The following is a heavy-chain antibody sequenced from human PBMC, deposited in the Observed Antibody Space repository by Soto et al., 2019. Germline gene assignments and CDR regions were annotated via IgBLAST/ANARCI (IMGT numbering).Heavy chain of an antibody. Sequence: QVQLQQSGPGLVKPSETLSLTCTVSGGSISSYYWCWIRQPPGKGLEWIGYIYYSGSTNYNPSLESRVTISVDTAKFQCSLKLSSVTAADTAVYYCGYDSSGYYFDYWGQGTQVTVSS. CDR1: GGSISSYY. J-gene: IGHJ4*02. D-gene: IGHD3-22*01. CDR2: IYYSGST. CDR3: GYDSSGYYFDY. V-gene: IGHV4-59*01.